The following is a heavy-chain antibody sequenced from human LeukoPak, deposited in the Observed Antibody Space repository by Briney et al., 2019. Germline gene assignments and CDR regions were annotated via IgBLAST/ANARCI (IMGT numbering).Heavy chain of an antibody. V-gene: IGHV1-2*02. D-gene: IGHD5-18*01. J-gene: IGHJ4*02. Sequence: ASVKVSCKASGYKFIDYYIHCVRQAPGQGLEWMGWINPHSGGTNYAQKFQGRVTMTRDTSSSTAYMELSRLTSDDTAIYYCARVVQEWSLNFDYWGQGTLATVSS. CDR1: GYKFIDYY. CDR3: ARVVQEWSLNFDY. CDR2: INPHSGGT.